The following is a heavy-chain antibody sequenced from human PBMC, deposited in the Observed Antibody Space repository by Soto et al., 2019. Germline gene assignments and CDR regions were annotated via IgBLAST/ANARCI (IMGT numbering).Heavy chain of an antibody. J-gene: IGHJ6*01. V-gene: IGHV3-23*01. CDR2: ISASSYSK. CDR1: GVSISIYS. D-gene: IGHD5-18*01. CDR3: ATSDGDTCDLYY. Sequence: EVRLLESGGGLVQPGGSLRLSCAASGVSISIYSMSWVRQAPGRGLEWLSGISASSYSKYYADSVRGRFTISIDNSRNSLYQQIDSMRAEDPALYDCATSDGDTCDLYY.